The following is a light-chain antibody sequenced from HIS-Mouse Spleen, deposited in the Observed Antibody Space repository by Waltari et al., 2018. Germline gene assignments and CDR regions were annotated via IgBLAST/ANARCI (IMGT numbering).Light chain of an antibody. CDR2: AAA. V-gene: IGKV1-8*01. J-gene: IGKJ4*01. CDR1: QGISSY. CDR3: QQYYSYPLT. Sequence: AIRMTQSPSSFSASTGDRVTITCRASQGISSYLAGYQQKPGKAPKILIYAAATLQSGFPSRFSCSGSGTDFTLTISCLQSEDFATYYCQQYYSYPLTFGGGTKVEIK.